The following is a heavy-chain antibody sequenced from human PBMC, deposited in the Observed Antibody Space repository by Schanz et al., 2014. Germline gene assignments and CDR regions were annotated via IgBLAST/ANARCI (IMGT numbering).Heavy chain of an antibody. V-gene: IGHV3-9*01. Sequence: EVQLLESGGGLVQPGRSLRLSCAASGFPFNEYGMLWVRQAPGKGLEWVSGMSWNAGSLGYGDSVKGRFTISRDNSKNTLYLQMNRLRAEDTAVYYCATEGPRGTRHPINYYYAMDNWGQGTKVTV. J-gene: IGHJ6*02. CDR3: ATEGPRGTRHPINYYYAMDN. CDR1: GFPFNEYG. D-gene: IGHD6-6*01. CDR2: MSWNAGSL.